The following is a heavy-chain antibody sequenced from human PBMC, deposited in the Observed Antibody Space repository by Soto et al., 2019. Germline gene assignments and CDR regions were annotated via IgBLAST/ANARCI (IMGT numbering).Heavy chain of an antibody. D-gene: IGHD2-15*01. J-gene: IGHJ5*02. CDR1: GESCSAYI. V-gene: IGHV4-34*01. Sequence: SETLSLTCAVYGESCSAYIWTWIRQTPGKGMQWIGQINHSGSDCYNPSLKSRVTISVDTSNNQFSLKLSSVTAEDSGVYYCSTDTGVGYCSGGTCYARVDHWGQGTLVTVSS. CDR2: INHSGSD. CDR3: STDTGVGYCSGGTCYARVDH.